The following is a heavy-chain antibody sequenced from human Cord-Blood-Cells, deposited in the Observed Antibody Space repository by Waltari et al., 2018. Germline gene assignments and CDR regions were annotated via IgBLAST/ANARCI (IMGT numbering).Heavy chain of an antibody. J-gene: IGHJ4*02. CDR1: GGSISSYY. Sequence: QVQLQESGPGLVKPSETLSLTCTVSGGSISSYYRSWIRQPAGKGLEWIGRIYTSGSTNYTPPLKSRVTMSVDTSKNQFSLKLSSVTAADTAVYYCARGGYYYDSSGYYFDYWGQGTLVTVSS. V-gene: IGHV4-4*07. CDR3: ARGGYYYDSSGYYFDY. D-gene: IGHD3-22*01. CDR2: IYTSGST.